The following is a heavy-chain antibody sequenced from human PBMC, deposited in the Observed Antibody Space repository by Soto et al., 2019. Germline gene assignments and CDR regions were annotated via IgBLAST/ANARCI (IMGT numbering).Heavy chain of an antibody. D-gene: IGHD5-12*01. V-gene: IGHV3-48*01. CDR2: ISSGSSTI. Sequence: EVQLVESGGGLVQPGGSLRLSCAASGFTFSSYSMNWVRQAPGKGLEWVSYISSGSSTIYYADSVKGRFTISRANAKNSLYLQMNSLRAEDTAVYYCARDLYGGYGFDYWGQGTLVTVSS. CDR1: GFTFSSYS. CDR3: ARDLYGGYGFDY. J-gene: IGHJ4*02.